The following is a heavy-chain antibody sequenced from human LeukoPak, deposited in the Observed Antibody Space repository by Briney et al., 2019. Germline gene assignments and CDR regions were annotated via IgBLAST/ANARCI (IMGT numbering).Heavy chain of an antibody. CDR2: IYYSGHT. V-gene: IGHV4-39*07. Sequence: SETLSLTCTVSGGSISSNYYYWGWIRQPPGKGLEWIGSIYYSGHTYYNPSLKSRVTISVDTSKNQFSLKLSSVTAADTAVYYCARLTIAAAIYFDYWGQGTLVTVSS. D-gene: IGHD6-13*01. CDR1: GGSISSNYYY. CDR3: ARLTIAAAIYFDY. J-gene: IGHJ4*02.